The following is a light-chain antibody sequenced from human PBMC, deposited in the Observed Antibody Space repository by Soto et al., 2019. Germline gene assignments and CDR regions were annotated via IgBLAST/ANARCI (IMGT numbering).Light chain of an antibody. J-gene: IGKJ1*01. CDR1: QSISSR. V-gene: IGKV1-5*01. CDR3: QQYNSYSPRT. CDR2: DAS. Sequence: DIQMTQSPFTLSASLGDRVTITCRASQSISSRLAWYQQKPGKAPKLLIYDASSLESGVPSRFSGSGSGTEFTLSISSLQPDDFATYYCQQYNSYSPRTFGQGTKVDNK.